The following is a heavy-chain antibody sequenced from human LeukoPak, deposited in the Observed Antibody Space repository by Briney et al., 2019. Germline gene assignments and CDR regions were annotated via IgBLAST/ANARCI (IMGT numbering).Heavy chain of an antibody. V-gene: IGHV3-30*03. J-gene: IGHJ5*02. CDR3: ARDKPSGYSSSFEFDP. CDR1: GFTFKTYG. D-gene: IGHD6-13*01. Sequence: GGALRLSCAAYGFTFKTYGMHWVRQAPGKGLEWVAVIIYDGSNKYYADSVKGRFIISRDNSRNTLYLQMNGLRPEDTAVYYCARDKPSGYSSSFEFDPWGQGTLVTVSS. CDR2: IIYDGSNK.